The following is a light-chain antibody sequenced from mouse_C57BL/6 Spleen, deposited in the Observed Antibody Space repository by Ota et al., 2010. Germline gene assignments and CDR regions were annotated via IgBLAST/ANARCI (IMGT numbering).Light chain of an antibody. CDR3: QQYSRYPFT. CDR1: QDVGTA. CDR2: WAS. Sequence: DIVMTQSHKFMSTSVGDRVSITCKASQDVGTAIAWFQQKPGQSPKLLIYWASTRHTGVPDRFTGSGSGTDFTLTISNVQSEDLADYFCQQYSRYPFTFGSGTKLEIK. V-gene: IGKV6-23*01. J-gene: IGKJ4*01.